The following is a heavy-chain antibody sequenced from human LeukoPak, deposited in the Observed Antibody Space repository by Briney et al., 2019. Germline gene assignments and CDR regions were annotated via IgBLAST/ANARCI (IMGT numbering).Heavy chain of an antibody. CDR1: RFTFNTYW. V-gene: IGHV3-74*01. CDR2: IDSDGHST. CDR3: ASEGTTGTTWGPDY. Sequence: PGGSLRLSRAASRFTFNTYWMHWVRQAPGKGLVWVSRIDSDGHSTAYADSVKGRFTISRDNAKNTLYLQMNSLRAEDTAVYYCASEGTTGTTWGPDYWGQGTLVTVSS. D-gene: IGHD1-1*01. J-gene: IGHJ4*02.